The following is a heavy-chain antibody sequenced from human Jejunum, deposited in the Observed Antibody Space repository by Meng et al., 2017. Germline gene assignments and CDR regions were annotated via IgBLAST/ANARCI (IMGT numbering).Heavy chain of an antibody. V-gene: IGHV4-34*02. Sequence: QVQLQQWGAGLVQPSETLSLTCAVYDGSFDGYYWTWIRQPPGKGLEWIGEIILSGNTNYNPSLKSRVTISMDTSKNQFSLTLSSVTAADTAVYYCARGKGLFGFWGQGTLVTVSS. J-gene: IGHJ4*02. CDR1: DGSFDGYY. D-gene: IGHD3/OR15-3a*01. CDR3: ARGKGLFGF. CDR2: IILSGNT.